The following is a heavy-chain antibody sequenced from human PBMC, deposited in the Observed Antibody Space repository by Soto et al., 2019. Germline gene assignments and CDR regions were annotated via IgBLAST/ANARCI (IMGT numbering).Heavy chain of an antibody. CDR1: GFTFSSYD. CDR3: ASGSYGFYGMDV. CDR2: IGTAGDT. D-gene: IGHD1-26*01. V-gene: IGHV3-13*01. J-gene: IGHJ6*02. Sequence: EVQLVESGGGLVQPGESLRLSCAASGFTFSSYDMHWVRQATGKGLEWVSAIGTAGDTYYPGSVKGRFTISRENAKNSLYLQMNSLRAEDTAVYYCASGSYGFYGMDVWGQGTTVTVSS.